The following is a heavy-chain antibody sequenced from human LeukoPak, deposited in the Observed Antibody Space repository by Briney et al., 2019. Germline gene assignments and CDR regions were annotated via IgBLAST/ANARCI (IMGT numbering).Heavy chain of an antibody. J-gene: IGHJ3*02. CDR3: ARVGRITMVRGVISGAFDI. D-gene: IGHD3-10*01. CDR2: IIPIFGTA. V-gene: IGHV1-69*13. Sequence: SVKVSCKASGGTFSSYAISWVRQAPGQGLEWMGGIIPIFGTANYAQKFQGRVTITADESTSTAHMELSSLRSEDTAVYYCARVGRITMVRGVISGAFDIWGQGTMVTVSS. CDR1: GGTFSSYA.